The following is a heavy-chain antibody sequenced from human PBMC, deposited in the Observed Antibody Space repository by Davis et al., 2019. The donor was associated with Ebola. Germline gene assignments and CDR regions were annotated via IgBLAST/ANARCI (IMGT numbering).Heavy chain of an antibody. J-gene: IGHJ4*02. CDR3: ATGPGLAARAIYYFDY. V-gene: IGHV1-24*01. CDR1: GYTVTELS. Sequence: AASVKVSCKVSGYTVTELSIHWVRQAPGKGLEWMGGFDLEDGETIYAQSFQGRVTMTDDTPTDTAFMELSSLTSDDTAVYYCATGPGLAARAIYYFDYWGQGALVTVSS. D-gene: IGHD6-6*01. CDR2: FDLEDGET.